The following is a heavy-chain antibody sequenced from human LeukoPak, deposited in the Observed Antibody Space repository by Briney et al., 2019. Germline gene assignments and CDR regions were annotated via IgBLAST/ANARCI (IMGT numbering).Heavy chain of an antibody. CDR2: INHSGST. V-gene: IGHV4-34*01. CDR1: GGSLSGYY. Sequence: SETLSLTCAVYGGSLSGYYWSWIRQPPGKGLEWIGEINHSGSTNYNPSLKSRVTISVDTSKNQFSLKLSSVTAADTAVYYCATYDSSGYYHDYWGQGTLVTVSS. J-gene: IGHJ4*02. CDR3: ATYDSSGYYHDY. D-gene: IGHD3-22*01.